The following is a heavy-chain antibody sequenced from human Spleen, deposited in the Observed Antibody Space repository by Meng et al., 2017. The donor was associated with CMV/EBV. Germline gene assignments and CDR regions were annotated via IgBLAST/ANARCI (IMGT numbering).Heavy chain of an antibody. CDR2: INPDSGGT. Sequence: KVSCKASGYTFTAYYMHWVRQAPGQGLEWMGWINPDSGGTNSAQSSQGRVTMTRDMSISTAYMELTRLTYDDTAVYYCARDGVDFDYWGRGTLVTVSS. D-gene: IGHD2-15*01. V-gene: IGHV1-2*02. CDR1: GYTFTAYY. CDR3: ARDGVDFDY. J-gene: IGHJ4*02.